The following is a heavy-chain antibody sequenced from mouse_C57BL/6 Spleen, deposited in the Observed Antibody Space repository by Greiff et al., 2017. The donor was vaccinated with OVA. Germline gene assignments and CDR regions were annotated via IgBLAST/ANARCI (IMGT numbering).Heavy chain of an antibody. CDR1: GYTFTTYP. CDR2: FHPYNDDT. CDR3: ARRGYYGSSYFDY. V-gene: IGHV1-47*01. Sequence: QVQLKESGAELVKPGASVKMSCKASGYTFTTYPIEWMKQNHGKSLEWIGNFHPYNDDTKYNEKFKGKATLTVEKSSSTVYLELSRLTSDDSAVYDCARRGYYGSSYFDYWGQGTTLTVSS. J-gene: IGHJ2*01. D-gene: IGHD1-1*01.